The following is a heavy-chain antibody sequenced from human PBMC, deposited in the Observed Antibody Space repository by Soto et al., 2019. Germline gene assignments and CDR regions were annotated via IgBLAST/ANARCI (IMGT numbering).Heavy chain of an antibody. CDR1: GFTFGDYT. Sequence: PGGSLRLSCASSGFTFGDYTRHWVRQAPGKGLEWVSLISWDGGSTYYADSVKGRFTISRDNSKNSLYLQMNSLRTEDTALYYCAKESSNPFRGATTLLAESHFDYWGQGTLVTVSS. CDR3: AKESSNPFRGATTLLAESHFDY. J-gene: IGHJ4*02. D-gene: IGHD1-26*01. V-gene: IGHV3-43*01. CDR2: ISWDGGST.